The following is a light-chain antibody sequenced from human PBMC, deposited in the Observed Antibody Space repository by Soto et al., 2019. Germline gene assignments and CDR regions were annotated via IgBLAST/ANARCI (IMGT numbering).Light chain of an antibody. CDR1: QSVSNF. CDR2: GPS. Sequence: EIVLTQSPATLSLSPGERATLSCRASQSVSNFLAWYQQKPGQAPRLLIYGPSNRATGIPDRFSGSGSATDFTLTISRLEPEDFAVYYCQQYDTSPLTFGGGTKVDIK. CDR3: QQYDTSPLT. J-gene: IGKJ4*01. V-gene: IGKV3-20*01.